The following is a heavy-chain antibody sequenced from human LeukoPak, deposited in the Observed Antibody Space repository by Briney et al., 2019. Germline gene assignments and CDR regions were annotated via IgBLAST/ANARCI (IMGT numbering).Heavy chain of an antibody. J-gene: IGHJ1*01. Sequence: GGSLRLSCEASGFTFSSYDMNWVRQAPGKGLQWISHITQGGSTIYYADSVKDRFTIFRDNAKSSLYLQMDSLRVEDTAIYYCARSRGKYFQRWGQGTLVTVSS. V-gene: IGHV3-48*03. D-gene: IGHD3-16*01. CDR3: ARSRGKYFQR. CDR2: ITQGGSTI. CDR1: GFTFSSYD.